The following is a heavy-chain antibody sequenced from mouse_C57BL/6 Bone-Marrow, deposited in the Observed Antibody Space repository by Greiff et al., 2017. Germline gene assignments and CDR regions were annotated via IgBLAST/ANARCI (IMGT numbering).Heavy chain of an antibody. D-gene: IGHD4-1*01. Sequence: EVKLMESGGGLVKPGGSLKLSCAASGFTFSDYGMHWLRQAPEKGLEWVAYISSGSSTIYYADTVKGRFTISRDNAKNTLFLQMTSLRSEDTAMYYCARTGSFDYWGQGTTLTVSS. V-gene: IGHV5-17*01. CDR1: GFTFSDYG. J-gene: IGHJ2*01. CDR2: ISSGSSTI. CDR3: ARTGSFDY.